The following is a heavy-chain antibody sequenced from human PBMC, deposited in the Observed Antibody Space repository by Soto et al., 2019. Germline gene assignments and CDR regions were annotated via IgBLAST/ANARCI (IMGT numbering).Heavy chain of an antibody. J-gene: IGHJ4*02. D-gene: IGHD3-16*01. CDR2: ISSSSSTI. Sequence: GGSLRLSCAASGFTFSSYSMNWVRQAPGKGLEWVSYISSSSSTIYYADSVKGRFTISRDNAKNSLYLQMNSLRAEDTAVYYCARLWGWSVDYWGQGTLVTVSS. CDR3: ARLWGWSVDY. CDR1: GFTFSSYS. V-gene: IGHV3-48*01.